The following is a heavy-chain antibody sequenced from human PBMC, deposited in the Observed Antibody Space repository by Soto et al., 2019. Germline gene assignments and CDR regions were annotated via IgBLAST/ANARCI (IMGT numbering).Heavy chain of an antibody. CDR3: XRXXXXXXXXXXXXXIMDV. J-gene: IGHJ6*02. CDR2: IIPIFPTP. CDR1: GGTFRTAA. Sequence: QVQLVQSGAEVKKPGSSXXISCXASGGTFRTAAFSWVRQAPGQGLEWMGGIIPIFPTPDYAQKFQGRVTITADESTTTTYMEMTSLRSEDTAIYYCXRXXXXXXXXXXXXXIMDVWGQGTTVTVSS. V-gene: IGHV1-69*12.